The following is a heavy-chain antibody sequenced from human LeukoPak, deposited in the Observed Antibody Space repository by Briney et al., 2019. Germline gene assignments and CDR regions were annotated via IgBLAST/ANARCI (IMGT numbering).Heavy chain of an antibody. Sequence: SETLSLTCTVSGGSISSYYWSWIRQPAGKGLEWIGRIYTSGSTNYNPSLKSRVTMSVGTSKNQFSLKLSSVTAADTAVYYCARELWFGESLDYWGQGTLVTVSS. CDR3: ARELWFGESLDY. CDR2: IYTSGST. J-gene: IGHJ4*02. D-gene: IGHD3-10*01. CDR1: GGSISSYY. V-gene: IGHV4-4*07.